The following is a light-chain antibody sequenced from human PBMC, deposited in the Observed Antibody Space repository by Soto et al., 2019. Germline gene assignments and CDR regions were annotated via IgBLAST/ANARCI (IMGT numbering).Light chain of an antibody. CDR3: CSYARYSPLV. CDR2: AVS. V-gene: IGLV2-11*01. CDR1: SSDVGGYNY. Sequence: QSALTQPRSVSGSPGQAVTISCTGTSSDVGGYNYVSWYQQHPGKAPKLIIYAVSGRPSGVPDRFSGSKSGNTASLTISVLQADDEADYYCCSYARYSPLVFGGGTKVTVL. J-gene: IGLJ2*01.